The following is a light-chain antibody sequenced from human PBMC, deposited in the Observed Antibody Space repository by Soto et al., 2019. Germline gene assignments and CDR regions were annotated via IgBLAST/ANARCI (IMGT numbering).Light chain of an antibody. CDR2: DAS. V-gene: IGKV1-5*01. Sequence: DIEMTQSPSTLSASVGHRVTITCRASQTIRRWLAWYQQRPGKAPKVLIYDASTLESGVPARFSGSGSETQFSLTISSLQPEDSATYYCQHYNSDPWTFGQGTKVEIK. CDR3: QHYNSDPWT. J-gene: IGKJ1*01. CDR1: QTIRRW.